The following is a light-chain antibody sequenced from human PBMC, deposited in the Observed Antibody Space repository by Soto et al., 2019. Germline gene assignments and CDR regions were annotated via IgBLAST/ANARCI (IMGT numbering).Light chain of an antibody. J-gene: IGKJ4*01. Sequence: EIVLTQSPGTLSLSPGERATLSCRASQSVISTYLAWYQQKPGQAPRLLIYGASNRATGITDRFTGSGSGTDFTLTISRLDPEDFAVYYCQQYGSSPLTFGGGTKVEIK. CDR2: GAS. CDR1: QSVISTY. V-gene: IGKV3-20*01. CDR3: QQYGSSPLT.